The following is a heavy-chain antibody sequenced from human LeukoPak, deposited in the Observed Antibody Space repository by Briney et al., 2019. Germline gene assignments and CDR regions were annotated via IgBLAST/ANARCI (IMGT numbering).Heavy chain of an antibody. J-gene: IGHJ1*01. D-gene: IGHD6-19*01. Sequence: GGSLRLSCAASGFTVSSKYMSWVRQAPGKGLEWVSILYSGGSTYYADSVKGRFTISRDNSKNTLYLQMNSLRAEDTAVYYCAKEGGGGQWLLTRGYFQHWGQGTLVTVSS. CDR1: GFTVSSKY. CDR2: LYSGGST. V-gene: IGHV3-53*01. CDR3: AKEGGGGQWLLTRGYFQH.